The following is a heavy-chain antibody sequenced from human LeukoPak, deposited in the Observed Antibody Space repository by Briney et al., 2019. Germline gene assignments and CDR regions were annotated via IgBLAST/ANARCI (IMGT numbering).Heavy chain of an antibody. D-gene: IGHD2-15*01. J-gene: IGHJ4*02. V-gene: IGHV3-66*01. Sequence: GGSLRLSCAASGFTVSSNYMSWVRQAPGKGLEWVSVIYSGGSTYYADSVKGRFTISRDNSKNTLYLQMNSLRAEDTAVYYCARLQAAIGYCSGGRCYSEGYWGQGTLVTVSS. CDR3: ARLQAAIGYCSGGRCYSEGY. CDR1: GFTVSSNY. CDR2: IYSGGST.